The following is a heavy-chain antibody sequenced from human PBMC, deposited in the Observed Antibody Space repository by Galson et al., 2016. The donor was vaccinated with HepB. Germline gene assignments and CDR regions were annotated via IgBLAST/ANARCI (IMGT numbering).Heavy chain of an antibody. D-gene: IGHD3-10*01. CDR1: GFNFDNYA. Sequence: SLRLSCAASGFNFDNYATTWVRQAPGKGLEWVGFIRSTTYGGTTENAASVKGRFTISRDESRSIAYLRMNSLKIEDTGVYYCARTYDRSGGYYYYGLDVWGQGTTVTVSS. CDR3: ARTYDRSGGYYYYGLDV. CDR2: IRSTTYGGTT. V-gene: IGHV3-49*04. J-gene: IGHJ6*02.